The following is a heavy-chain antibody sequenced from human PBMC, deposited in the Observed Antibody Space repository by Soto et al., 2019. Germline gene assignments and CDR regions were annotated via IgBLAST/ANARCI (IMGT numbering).Heavy chain of an antibody. Sequence: PGESLKISCKGSGYSFTSYWIGWVRQMPGKGLEWMGIIYPGDSDTRYSPSFQGQVTISADNAKNSLYLQMNSLRAEDTAVYYCARSNWNYGWYWGQGTLVTVSS. D-gene: IGHD1-7*01. CDR2: IYPGDSDT. CDR3: ARSNWNYGWY. V-gene: IGHV5-51*01. CDR1: GYSFTSYW. J-gene: IGHJ4*02.